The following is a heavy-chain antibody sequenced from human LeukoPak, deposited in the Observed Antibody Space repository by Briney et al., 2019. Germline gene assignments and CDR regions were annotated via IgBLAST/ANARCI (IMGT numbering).Heavy chain of an antibody. J-gene: IGHJ4*02. D-gene: IGHD6-13*01. V-gene: IGHV4-4*07. Sequence: SETLSLTCTVSGGSISSYYWSWIRQPAGKGLEWIGRIYSSGSSIYNPSLRSRVTMSVDTSNNQFSLKLNSVTAADTAVYYCARRDGLAAAGNFDYWGQGTLVTVSS. CDR3: ARRDGLAAAGNFDY. CDR2: IYSSGSS. CDR1: GGSISSYY.